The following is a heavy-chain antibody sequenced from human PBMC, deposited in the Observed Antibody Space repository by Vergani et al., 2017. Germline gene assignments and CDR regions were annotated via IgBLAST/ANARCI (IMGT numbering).Heavy chain of an antibody. J-gene: IGHJ6*03. CDR3: ARGGDIAAAGHYYYYRDV. Sequence: QVQLVQSGAEVKKPGASVKVSCKASGYTFTSYYMHWVRQAPGQGLAWMGIINPSGGSTSYAQKFQGRVTMTRDTSTSTVYMELSSLRSEDTVVDYCARGGDIAAAGHYYYYRDVWGKGTTVTDSS. V-gene: IGHV1-46*01. CDR2: INPSGGST. CDR1: GYTFTSYY. D-gene: IGHD6-13*01.